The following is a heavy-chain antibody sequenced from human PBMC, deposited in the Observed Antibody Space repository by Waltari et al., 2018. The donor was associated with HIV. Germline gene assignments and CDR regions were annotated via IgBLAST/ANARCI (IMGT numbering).Heavy chain of an antibody. CDR1: GFTLNSVW. D-gene: IGHD3-10*01. CDR3: TSEEDYGSGSHFYY. V-gene: IGHV3-15*01. Sequence: EVQLVESGGDLLKPGGCLRLSCAASGFTLNSVWMSWVRQAPGKGLEWIGRIKTKGEGGATDYAEAVKGRFTISRDDSKNTVYLQMNSLKIEDTAVYYCTSEEDYGSGSHFYYWGQGTLVTVSS. J-gene: IGHJ4*02. CDR2: IKTKGEGGAT.